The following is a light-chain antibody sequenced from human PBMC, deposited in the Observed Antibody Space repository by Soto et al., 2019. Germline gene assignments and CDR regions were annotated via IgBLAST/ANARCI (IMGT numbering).Light chain of an antibody. CDR3: QQYNNWTQT. J-gene: IGKJ1*01. Sequence: MRMTQARATLSVSPRERATLSCRASQSVSILLSWYQQQPGQAPRLPLHRETTRATGIPARFSGSGSGTEFTLTISSLQSEDFAVYYCQQYNNWTQTCGQGTKVDI. V-gene: IGKV3-15*01. CDR2: RET. CDR1: QSVSIL.